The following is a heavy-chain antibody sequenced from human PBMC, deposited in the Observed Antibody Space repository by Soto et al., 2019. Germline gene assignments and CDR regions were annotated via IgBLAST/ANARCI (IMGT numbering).Heavy chain of an antibody. Sequence: HVQLQESGPGLVKPSETLSLTCTVSGGSISTYYWSWIRQPPGKGLEWIGYIYYDGSTSYNPSLRSRVTISVDTYKNQFSLILSSVTSADTAVYYCARDQLISGLDVWFDPWGQGTLVTVSS. CDR1: GGSISTYY. D-gene: IGHD6-25*01. V-gene: IGHV4-59*01. CDR2: IYYDGST. CDR3: ARDQLISGLDVWFDP. J-gene: IGHJ5*02.